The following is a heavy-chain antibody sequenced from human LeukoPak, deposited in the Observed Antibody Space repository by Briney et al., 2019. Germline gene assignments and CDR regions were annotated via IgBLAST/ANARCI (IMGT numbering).Heavy chain of an antibody. CDR2: INHSGST. V-gene: IGHV4-34*01. CDR1: GGSFSGYY. D-gene: IGHD4-11*01. Sequence: SETLSLTCAVYGGSFSGYYWSWIRQPPGKGLEWIGEINHSGSTNYNPSLKSRVTISVDRSKNQFSLKLSSVTAADTAVYYCARHRRDYSNDYWGQGILVTVSS. CDR3: ARHRRDYSNDY. J-gene: IGHJ4*02.